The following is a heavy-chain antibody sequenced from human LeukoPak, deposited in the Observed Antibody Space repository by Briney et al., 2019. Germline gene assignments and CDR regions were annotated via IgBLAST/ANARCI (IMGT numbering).Heavy chain of an antibody. V-gene: IGHV1-69*13. CDR3: ARGVGKGDYVWGSYRPFDY. D-gene: IGHD3-16*02. CDR2: IIPIFGTA. J-gene: IGHJ4*02. CDR1: GYTFTGYY. Sequence: ASVKVSCKASGYTFTGYYMHWVRQAPGQGLEWMGGIIPIFGTANYAQKFQGRVTITADESTSTAYMELSSLRSEDTAVYYCARGVGKGDYVWGSYRPFDYWGQGTLVTVSS.